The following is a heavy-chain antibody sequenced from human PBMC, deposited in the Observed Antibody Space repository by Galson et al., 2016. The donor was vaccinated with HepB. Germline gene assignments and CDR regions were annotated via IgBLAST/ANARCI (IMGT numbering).Heavy chain of an antibody. D-gene: IGHD7-27*01. V-gene: IGHV3-23*01. J-gene: IGHJ2*01. CDR3: ANRAGDRLPYWSFDI. CDR2: FSGSGGST. Sequence: APGQGLEWVSSFSGSGGSTYYADSVKGRFTISRDNSKNTLYLQMNSLRAEDTALYYCANRAGDRLPYWSFDIWGRGTLVTVSS.